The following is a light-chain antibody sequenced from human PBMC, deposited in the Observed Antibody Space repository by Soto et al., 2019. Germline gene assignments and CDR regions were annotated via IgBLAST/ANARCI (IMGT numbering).Light chain of an antibody. CDR1: SSDVGTYDF. V-gene: IGLV2-11*01. J-gene: IGLJ1*01. Sequence: QSVLTQPRSVSGSPGQSVTISCTGTSSDVGTYDFVSWYQQHPGKAPRLMIFDVSERPSGVPDRFSGSKSGNTASLTISGLQAEDEADYYCCLYAVTFYASGNGTKVTVL. CDR2: DVS. CDR3: CLYAVTFYA.